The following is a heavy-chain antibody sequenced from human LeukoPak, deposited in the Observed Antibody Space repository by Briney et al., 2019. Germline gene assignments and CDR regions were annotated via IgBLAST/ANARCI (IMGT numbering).Heavy chain of an antibody. CDR2: ISGSGGST. D-gene: IGHD3-16*01. CDR1: GFTFSSYS. Sequence: GGSLRLSCAASGFTFSSYSMNWVRQAPGKGLEWVSAISGSGGSTYYADSVKGRFTISIDNSKNTLYLQMNCLRGEDTAMYYCAKGSIDYCQSAAGNWGQGSLVTVSS. J-gene: IGHJ4*02. CDR3: AKGSIDYCQSAAGN. V-gene: IGHV3-23*01.